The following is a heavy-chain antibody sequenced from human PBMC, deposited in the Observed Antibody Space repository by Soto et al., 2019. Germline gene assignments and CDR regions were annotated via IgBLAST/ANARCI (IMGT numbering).Heavy chain of an antibody. CDR2: VIPIFGTA. D-gene: IGHD6-13*01. Sequence: ASVKVSCKASGGTFNRHSITWVRQAPGQGLEWMGAVIPIFGTANYAQKFQGRVTMTADISTSTAYMELRSLRSDDTAVYYCARIIEAAIIPSFDTWGQGTLVTVSS. CDR1: GGTFNRHS. J-gene: IGHJ5*02. CDR3: ARIIEAAIIPSFDT. V-gene: IGHV1-69*06.